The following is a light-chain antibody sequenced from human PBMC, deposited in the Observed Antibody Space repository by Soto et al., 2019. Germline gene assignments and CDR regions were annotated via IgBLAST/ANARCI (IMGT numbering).Light chain of an antibody. CDR2: WTS. Sequence: DIVMTQSPDSLSVSLGESANIHSRASQSILYTRTNTSYLAWYQQKSGQPPKLLMYWTSTRESGVPDRFSGSGSGTDFTLTISSLQAEDVAVYYCQQYYSPPFTFGPGTNVDVK. CDR3: QQYYSPPFT. CDR1: QSILYTRTNTSY. V-gene: IGKV4-1*01. J-gene: IGKJ3*01.